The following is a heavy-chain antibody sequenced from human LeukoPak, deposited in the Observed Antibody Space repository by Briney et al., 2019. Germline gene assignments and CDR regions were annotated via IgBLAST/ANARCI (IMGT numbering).Heavy chain of an antibody. D-gene: IGHD4-17*01. CDR3: ARGGRYGDYAFDY. V-gene: IGHV4-4*07. CDR1: GVSISSYY. Sequence: SETLSLTCTVSGVSISSYYWSWVRQPAGKGLEWIGRIYSSGSPDYNPSLKSRVTMSLDTSKKQFSLKLSSVTAADTAVYYCARGGRYGDYAFDYWGQGTLVTVSS. J-gene: IGHJ4*02. CDR2: IYSSGSP.